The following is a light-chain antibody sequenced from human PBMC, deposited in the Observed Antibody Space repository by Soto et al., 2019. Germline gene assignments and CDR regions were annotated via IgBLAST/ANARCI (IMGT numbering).Light chain of an antibody. CDR2: DVS. CDR1: SSDVGVYNY. J-gene: IGLJ1*01. CDR3: CSYAGSYTFV. V-gene: IGLV2-11*01. Sequence: QSGLTQPRSVSGSPGQSVTISFTGTSSDVGVYNYVSWYQQYPGKAPKIMIYDVSKRPSGVPDRFSGSKSDNTASLTISGLQAEDEADYYCCSYAGSYTFVFGIGTKVTVL.